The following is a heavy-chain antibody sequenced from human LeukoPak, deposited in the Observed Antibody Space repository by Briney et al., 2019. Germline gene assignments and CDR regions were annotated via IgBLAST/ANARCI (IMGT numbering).Heavy chain of an antibody. Sequence: GGSLRLSCAASGFTVSSNYMSWVRQAPGKGLEWVSVIYSGGSTYYADSVKRRFTISRDNSKDTLYLQMNSLRAEDTAVYYCARDRRDAFDIWGQGTMVTVSS. CDR3: ARDRRDAFDI. CDR1: GFTVSSNY. D-gene: IGHD6-6*01. J-gene: IGHJ3*02. V-gene: IGHV3-53*01. CDR2: IYSGGST.